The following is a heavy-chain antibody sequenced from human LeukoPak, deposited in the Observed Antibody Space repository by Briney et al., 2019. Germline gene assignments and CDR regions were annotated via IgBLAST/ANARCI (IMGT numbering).Heavy chain of an antibody. D-gene: IGHD6-19*01. J-gene: IGHJ6*04. CDR1: GGSISSYY. CDR3: ARRQQWLVPTQGMDV. CDR2: IYYSGST. V-gene: IGHV4-59*01. Sequence: SETLSLTCTVSGGSISSYYWSWIRQPPGKGLEWIGYIYYSGSTNYNPSLKSRVTISVDTSKNQFSLKLSSVTAADTAVYYCARRQQWLVPTQGMDVWGKGTTVTVSS.